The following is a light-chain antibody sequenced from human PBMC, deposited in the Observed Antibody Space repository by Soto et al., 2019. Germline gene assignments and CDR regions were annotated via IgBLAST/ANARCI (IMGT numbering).Light chain of an antibody. CDR1: QSVLYSSNNKNY. J-gene: IGKJ4*01. CDR3: QQYYSTSLT. Sequence: DIVMTQSPDSLSASLGERATINCKSSQSVLYSSNNKNYLALYQQKPGQPPKLLIYLASTRESGVPDRFSGSGSGTDFTLTISSLQAEDVAVYYCQQYYSTSLTFGGGTKVEIK. V-gene: IGKV4-1*01. CDR2: LAS.